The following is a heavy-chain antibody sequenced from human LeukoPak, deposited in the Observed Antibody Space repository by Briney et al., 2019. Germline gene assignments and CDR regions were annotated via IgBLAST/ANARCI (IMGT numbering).Heavy chain of an antibody. D-gene: IGHD2-2*01. V-gene: IGHV4-39*01. CDR1: GGSISSSSYY. J-gene: IGHJ4*02. Sequence: PSXTLSLTCTVSGGSISSSSYYWGWIRQPPGKGLEWIGSIYHSGRTYYNPSLKSPVTISVATSKNQFSLKLSSVTAADTAVYYCARRRYIVVVPAVWDYWGQGTLVTVSS. CDR2: IYHSGRT. CDR3: ARRRYIVVVPAVWDY.